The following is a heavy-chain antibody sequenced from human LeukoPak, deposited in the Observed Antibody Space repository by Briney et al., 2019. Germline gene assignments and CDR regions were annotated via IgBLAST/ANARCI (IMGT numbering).Heavy chain of an antibody. CDR1: GGTIINYA. CDR3: ARDIPGSSGYFNDAFDI. CDR2: IIPIFHRT. V-gene: IGHV1-69*05. Sequence: SVMVSCKASGGTIINYAINWVRQAPGQGLEWMGRIIPIFHRTNYAQKFQGRLTITTDESTRTAYMELSSLRSEDTAEYYCARDIPGSSGYFNDAFDIWGQGTMVTVSS. J-gene: IGHJ3*02. D-gene: IGHD3-22*01.